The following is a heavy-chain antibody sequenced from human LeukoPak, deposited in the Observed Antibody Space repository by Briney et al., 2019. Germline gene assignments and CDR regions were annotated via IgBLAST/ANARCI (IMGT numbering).Heavy chain of an antibody. D-gene: IGHD2-21*02. J-gene: IGHJ4*02. Sequence: GGSLRLSCAASGFTFSDYFMSWIRQAPGKGLEWLSHISSSGTGYYTDSVKGRATITRDNAKNSLYLQMNSLRAEDTAVYYCARPAYCGGNCYYFPDYWGQGTLVTVSS. CDR3: ARPAYCGGNCYYFPDY. CDR1: GFTFSDYF. V-gene: IGHV3-11*04. CDR2: ISSSGTG.